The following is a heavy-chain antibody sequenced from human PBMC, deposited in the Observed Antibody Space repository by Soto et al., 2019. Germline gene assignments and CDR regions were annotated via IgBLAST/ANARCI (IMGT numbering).Heavy chain of an antibody. D-gene: IGHD3-3*01. V-gene: IGHV1-8*01. CDR3: AKVYYDFWSGSWFDP. Sequence: GASVKVSCKASGYTFTSYDINWVRQATGQGIEWVGWMNPNSGNTGYAQKFQGRVTMTRNTSISTAYMELSSLRSEDTAVYYCAKVYYDFWSGSWFDPWGQGTLVTVSS. CDR1: GYTFTSYD. J-gene: IGHJ5*02. CDR2: MNPNSGNT.